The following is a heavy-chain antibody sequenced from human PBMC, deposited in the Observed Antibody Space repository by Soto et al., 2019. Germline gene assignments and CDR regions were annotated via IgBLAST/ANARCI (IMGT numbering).Heavy chain of an antibody. J-gene: IGHJ5*02. CDR3: ARISYCSSTSCPVPYDNWFDP. D-gene: IGHD2-2*01. V-gene: IGHV3-33*01. CDR1: GFIFSSYG. CDR2: IWYDGSNK. Sequence: PGGSLRLSCAASGFIFSSYGMHWVRQAPGKGLEWVAVIWYDGSNKYYADSVKGRFTISRDNSKNTLYLQMNSLRAEDTAVYYCARISYCSSTSCPVPYDNWFDPWGQGTLVTVSS.